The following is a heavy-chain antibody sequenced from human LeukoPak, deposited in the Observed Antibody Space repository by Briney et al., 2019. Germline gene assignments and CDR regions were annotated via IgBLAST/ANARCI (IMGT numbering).Heavy chain of an antibody. J-gene: IGHJ4*02. CDR1: GGSVTSPY. CDR3: ARDQRADYYDNTGGLDY. V-gene: IGHV4-59*02. Sequence: TSEILSLTCSVSGGSVTSPYWTWIRQPPGKGLEWIGYVSYSGGTSYNPSFRSRVTMTLDTSKNQFSLKLSSVTAADTAVYYCARDQRADYYDNTGGLDYWGQGTLVTVSS. D-gene: IGHD3-22*01. CDR2: VSYSGGT.